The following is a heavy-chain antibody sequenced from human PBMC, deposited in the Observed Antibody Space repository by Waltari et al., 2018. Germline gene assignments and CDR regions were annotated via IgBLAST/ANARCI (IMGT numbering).Heavy chain of an antibody. D-gene: IGHD2-2*02. J-gene: IGHJ6*03. Sequence: EVQLLESGGGLVQPGGSLRLSCAASGFTFSSYAMSWVRQAPGKGLEWVSAISVSGGSTYYADSVKGRFTISRDNSKNTLYLQMNSLRAEDTAVYYCAVRGGIVVVPAAISPYYMDVWGKGTTVTISS. V-gene: IGHV3-23*01. CDR2: ISVSGGST. CDR1: GFTFSSYA. CDR3: AVRGGIVVVPAAISPYYMDV.